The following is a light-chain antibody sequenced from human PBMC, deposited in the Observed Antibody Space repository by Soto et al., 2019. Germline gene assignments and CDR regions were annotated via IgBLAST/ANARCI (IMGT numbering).Light chain of an antibody. CDR1: RIDVGAYNY. CDR3: SSYTTSSTRV. J-gene: IGLJ1*01. V-gene: IGLV2-14*01. Sequence: QSALTQPASVSGSPGQSITISCTGTRIDVGAYNYVSWYQQYPGKAPKLIIYAVTDRPSGVSHRFSGSKSGNTASLTISGLQAEDEADYYCSSYTTSSTRVFGTGTKVTVL. CDR2: AVT.